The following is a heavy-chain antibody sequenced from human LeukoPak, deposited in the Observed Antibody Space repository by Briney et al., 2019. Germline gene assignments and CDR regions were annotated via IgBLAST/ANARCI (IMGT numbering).Heavy chain of an antibody. Sequence: GGSLRLSCAASGLTFSSYAMSWVRQAPGKGLEWVSAISGSGGSTYYADSVKGRFTISRDNSKNTLYLQMNSLRAEDTAVYYCAKGPRIQLWLSRYFDYWGQGTLVTVSS. V-gene: IGHV3-23*01. CDR1: GLTFSSYA. J-gene: IGHJ4*02. D-gene: IGHD5-18*01. CDR3: AKGPRIQLWLSRYFDY. CDR2: ISGSGGST.